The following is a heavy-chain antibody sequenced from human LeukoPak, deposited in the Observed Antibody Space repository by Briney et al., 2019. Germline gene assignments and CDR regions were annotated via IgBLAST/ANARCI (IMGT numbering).Heavy chain of an antibody. CDR3: AKSADEFGDYEEGGSLDY. CDR2: LSYDGSDK. CDR1: GFTFRRFG. Sequence: GGSLRLSCAASGFTFRRFGMHWVRQAPGKGLEWVAVLSYDGSDKYYGGSVKGRFIISRDNSKNTLYLQMNTLRAEDTAIYFCAKSADEFGDYEEGGSLDYWGQGTLVTVSS. D-gene: IGHD4-17*01. J-gene: IGHJ4*02. V-gene: IGHV3-30*18.